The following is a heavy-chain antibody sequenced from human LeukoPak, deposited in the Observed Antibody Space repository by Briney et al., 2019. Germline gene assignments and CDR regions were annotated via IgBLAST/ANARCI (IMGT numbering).Heavy chain of an antibody. CDR2: IYYSGST. J-gene: IGHJ4*02. Sequence: PSKTLSLTCTVSGGSISSSSYYWGWIRQPPGKGLEWIGSIYYSGSTYYNPSLKSRVTISVDTSKNQFSLKLSSVTAADTAVYYCARHKITMVLDYWGQGTLVTVSS. CDR1: GGSISSSSYY. D-gene: IGHD3-10*01. CDR3: ARHKITMVLDY. V-gene: IGHV4-39*01.